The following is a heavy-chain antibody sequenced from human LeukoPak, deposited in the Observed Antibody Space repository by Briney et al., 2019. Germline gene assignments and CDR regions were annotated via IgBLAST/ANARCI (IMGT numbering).Heavy chain of an antibody. CDR2: INHSGST. CDR1: GGSFSGYY. J-gene: IGHJ4*02. V-gene: IGHV4-34*01. D-gene: IGHD5-18*01. CDR3: ARGERYSYGYPGY. Sequence: PSETLSLTCAAYGGSFSGYYWSWIRQPPGKGLEWIGEINHSGSTNYNPSLKSRVTISVDTSKNQFSLKLSSVTAADTAVYYCARGERYSYGYPGYWGQGTLVTVSS.